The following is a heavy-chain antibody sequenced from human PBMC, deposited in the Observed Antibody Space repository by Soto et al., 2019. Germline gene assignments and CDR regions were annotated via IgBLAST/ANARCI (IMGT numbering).Heavy chain of an antibody. V-gene: IGHV1-2*02. CDR1: GYTFTGYY. Sequence: ASVKVSCKASGYTFTGYYIHWVRQAPGQGLEWMGWTNPNNGDTNYAQKFQGRVTMTRDTSTSTAYMELSSLTFDDTAVYYCARNSGYDYVFDYWGQGTLVPVSS. CDR3: ARNSGYDYVFDY. J-gene: IGHJ4*02. CDR2: TNPNNGDT. D-gene: IGHD5-12*01.